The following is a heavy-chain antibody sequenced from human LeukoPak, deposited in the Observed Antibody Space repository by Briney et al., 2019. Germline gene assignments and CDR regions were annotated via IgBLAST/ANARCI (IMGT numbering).Heavy chain of an antibody. D-gene: IGHD6-13*01. J-gene: IGHJ4*02. CDR2: IYTSGST. V-gene: IGHV4-61*02. CDR1: GGSISSGSYY. CDR3: ARVIAAGIDY. Sequence: SETLSLTCTVSGGSISSGSYYWSWIRQPAGKGLEWIGRIYTSGSTNYNPSLKSRVTISVDTSKNQFSLKLSSVTAADTAVYYCARVIAAGIDYWGQGTLVTVSS.